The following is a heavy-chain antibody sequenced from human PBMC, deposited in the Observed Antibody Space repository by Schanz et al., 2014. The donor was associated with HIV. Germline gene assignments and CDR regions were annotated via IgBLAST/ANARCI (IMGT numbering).Heavy chain of an antibody. J-gene: IGHJ3*02. CDR3: AKDMGSGSYETFDI. V-gene: IGHV3-21*04. CDR2: ISSSSSFI. CDR1: GFSFSVYS. D-gene: IGHD1-26*01. Sequence: EVQLVESGGGLVKPGGSLRLSCAASGFSFSVYSMNWVRQAPGKGLEWVSSISSSSSFIYYADSVKGRFTIARDNTKNSLYLQMNSLRAEDTALYYCAKDMGSGSYETFDIWGQGTMVTVSS.